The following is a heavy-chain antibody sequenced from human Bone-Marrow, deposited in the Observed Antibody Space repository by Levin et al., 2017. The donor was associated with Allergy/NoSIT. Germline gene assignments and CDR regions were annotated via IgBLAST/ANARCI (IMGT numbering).Heavy chain of an antibody. CDR3: ARHGTYYFDY. CDR1: GGSISSNNW. CDR2: IYHAGNT. J-gene: IGHJ4*02. V-gene: IGHV4-4*02. Sequence: PSETLSLTCAVSGGSISSNNWWSWVRQPPGEGLEWIAEIYHAGNTNYNPSLKSRVTISVDKSKNQLSLQLSSVTAADTAVYFCARHGTYYFDYWGQGALVTVSS.